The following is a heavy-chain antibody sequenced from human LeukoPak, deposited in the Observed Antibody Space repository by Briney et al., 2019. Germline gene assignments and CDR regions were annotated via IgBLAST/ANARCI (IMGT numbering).Heavy chain of an antibody. Sequence: PGGSLRLSCAASGFTFSSYEMNWVRQAPGKGLEWVSYISSNGSTIYYADSVKGRFTISRDNAKNSLYLQMNSLRAEDTAGYYCARDGYYYYMDVWGKGTTVTISS. J-gene: IGHJ6*03. CDR3: ARDGYYYYMDV. CDR2: ISSNGSTI. V-gene: IGHV3-48*03. CDR1: GFTFSSYE.